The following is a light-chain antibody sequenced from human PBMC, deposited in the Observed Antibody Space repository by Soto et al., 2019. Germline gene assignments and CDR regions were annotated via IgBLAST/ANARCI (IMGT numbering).Light chain of an antibody. CDR2: AAS. Sequence: DIEVTQSPSSLSASVGDTVTITCRTSQGVSNYLAWYQQNAGQVPKLLIYAASTVHSGVPSRFSGGGSGIDFTLTISRLYPEDVATYYCQNYNRAPFTFGPGNKVDI. V-gene: IGKV1-27*01. J-gene: IGKJ3*01. CDR1: QGVSNY. CDR3: QNYNRAPFT.